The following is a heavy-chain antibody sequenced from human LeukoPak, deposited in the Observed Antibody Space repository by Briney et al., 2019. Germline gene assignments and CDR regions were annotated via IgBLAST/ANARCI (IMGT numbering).Heavy chain of an antibody. CDR3: AREANPGIAAAGLDY. Sequence: ASVKVSCKASGYTFTSYGISWVRQAPGQGLEWMGWISAYNGNTNYAQKLQGRVTMTTDTSTSTAYMELRSLRSEDTAVYYCAREANPGIAAAGLDYWGQGTLVTVSS. J-gene: IGHJ4*02. D-gene: IGHD6-13*01. CDR1: GYTFTSYG. CDR2: ISAYNGNT. V-gene: IGHV1-18*01.